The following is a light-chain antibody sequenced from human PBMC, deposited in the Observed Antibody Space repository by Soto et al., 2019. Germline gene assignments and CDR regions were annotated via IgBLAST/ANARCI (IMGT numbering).Light chain of an antibody. Sequence: DIQMTQSPSSLSASVGDRVTITCRASQGISRWLAWYQQKPGKAPKLLIYDASTLESGVSSRFSGTGSETECTLTITDLQADDLATYFCHQYKAYSTFGQGTKVDI. CDR2: DAS. CDR1: QGISRW. CDR3: HQYKAYST. J-gene: IGKJ1*01. V-gene: IGKV1-5*01.